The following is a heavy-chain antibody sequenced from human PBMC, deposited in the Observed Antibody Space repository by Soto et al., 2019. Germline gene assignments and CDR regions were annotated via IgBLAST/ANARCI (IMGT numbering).Heavy chain of an antibody. CDR2: ISGSGGST. CDR3: ANPTRDSRLSSSSSLSGSYFDY. V-gene: IGHV3-23*01. D-gene: IGHD6-6*01. Sequence: GSLRLSCTASGFTFSSYAMSWVRQAPGKGLEWVSAISGSGGSTYYADSVKGRFTISRDNSKNTLYLQMNSLRAEDTAVYYCANPTRDSRLSSSSSLSGSYFDYWGQGTLVTVSS. J-gene: IGHJ4*02. CDR1: GFTFSSYA.